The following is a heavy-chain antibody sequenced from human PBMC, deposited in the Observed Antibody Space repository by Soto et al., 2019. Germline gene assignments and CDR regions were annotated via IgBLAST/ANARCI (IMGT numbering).Heavy chain of an antibody. D-gene: IGHD6-19*01. Sequence: QVQLVQSGAEVKKPGSSVKVSCTASGGTFSSYAISWVRQAPGQGLEWMGGIIPIFGTANYAQKFQGRVTITADESTSTAYMELSSLRSEDTAVYYCAREGGTTGGFIAVADAFDPWGQGTLVTVSS. CDR2: IIPIFGTA. V-gene: IGHV1-69*01. J-gene: IGHJ5*02. CDR1: GGTFSSYA. CDR3: AREGGTTGGFIAVADAFDP.